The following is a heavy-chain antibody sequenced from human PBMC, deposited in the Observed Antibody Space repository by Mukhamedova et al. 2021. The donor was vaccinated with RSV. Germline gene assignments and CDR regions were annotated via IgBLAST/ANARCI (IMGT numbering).Heavy chain of an antibody. Sequence: SSIRQPAGKGLEWIGRIYTSGSTNYNPSLKSRVTISVDTSKNQFSLKLSSVTAADTAVYYCARLGSRADYWGQGTLVTVSS. CDR3: ARLGSRADY. J-gene: IGHJ4*02. D-gene: IGHD2-15*01. CDR2: IYTSGST. V-gene: IGHV4-61*02.